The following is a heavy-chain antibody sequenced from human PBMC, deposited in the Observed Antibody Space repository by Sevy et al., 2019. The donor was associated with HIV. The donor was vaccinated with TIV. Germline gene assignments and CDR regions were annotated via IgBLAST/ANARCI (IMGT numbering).Heavy chain of an antibody. Sequence: SETLSLTCTVSGGSISSYYWSWIRQPPGKGLEWIGYIYYSGSTNYNPSLKSRVTISLDTSKNQSSLKLSSVTAADTAVYYCARDRSYYYGSGKNNAFDIWGQGTMVTVSS. CDR3: ARDRSYYYGSGKNNAFDI. J-gene: IGHJ3*02. CDR1: GGSISSYY. D-gene: IGHD3-10*01. V-gene: IGHV4-59*01. CDR2: IYYSGST.